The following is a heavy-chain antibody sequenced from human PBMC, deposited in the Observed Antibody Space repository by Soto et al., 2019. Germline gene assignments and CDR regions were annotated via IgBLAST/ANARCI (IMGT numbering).Heavy chain of an antibody. V-gene: IGHV5-51*01. Sequence: EVQLVQSGAEVTKPGESLKISCKASGYSFTDYWIGWVRQMPGKSLEWMGIIYPGDSDTKYSPSFQGQVTMSADKSISTAYLQWNSLKASDTAMYYCARDGLSSSSSFDYWGQGTLVTVSS. D-gene: IGHD6-6*01. CDR3: ARDGLSSSSSFDY. J-gene: IGHJ4*02. CDR1: GYSFTDYW. CDR2: IYPGDSDT.